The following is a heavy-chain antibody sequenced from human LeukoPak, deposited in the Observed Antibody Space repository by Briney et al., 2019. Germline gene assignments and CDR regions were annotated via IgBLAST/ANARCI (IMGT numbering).Heavy chain of an antibody. CDR2: ISAYNGNT. J-gene: IGHJ5*02. CDR1: GYTFTSYG. V-gene: IGHV1-18*01. Sequence: GASVKVSCKASGYTFTSYGISWVRQAPGQGLEWMGWISAYNGNTNYAQELQGRVTMTTDTSTSTAYMELRSLRSDDTAVYYCARDLPLDWKQTQGFDPWGQGTLVTVSS. D-gene: IGHD1-1*01. CDR3: ARDLPLDWKQTQGFDP.